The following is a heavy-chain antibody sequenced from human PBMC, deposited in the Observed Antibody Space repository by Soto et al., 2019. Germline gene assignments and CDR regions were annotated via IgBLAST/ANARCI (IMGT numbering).Heavy chain of an antibody. CDR2: SRANSNGYTT. CDR1: GFTFSDFH. CDR3: VGESFYRLDY. V-gene: IGHV3-72*01. D-gene: IGHD3-16*01. Sequence: EVRLVESGGGLVQPGGSLRLSCAASGFTFSDFHMNWVRQAPGKGLEWVGRSRANSNGYTTEYAASVKGRFTVSRDDSKNTLFLQMNSLNIGDAAVYYCVGESFYRLDYWGQGSLVTVSS. J-gene: IGHJ4*02.